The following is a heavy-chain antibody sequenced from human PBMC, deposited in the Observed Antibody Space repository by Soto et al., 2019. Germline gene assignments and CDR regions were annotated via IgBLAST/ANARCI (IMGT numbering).Heavy chain of an antibody. Sequence: QVQLVESGGGVVQPGRSLRLSCAASGFTFSSYAMHWVRQAPGKGLEWVAVISYDGNNKYYADSVKGRFTMSRDNSKNTRYLQMNTLRAKDTAVYYCVRDKYGVTSAYGMDVWGQGTTVTVSS. D-gene: IGHD2-21*02. V-gene: IGHV3-30-3*01. CDR1: GFTFSSYA. CDR3: VRDKYGVTSAYGMDV. CDR2: ISYDGNNK. J-gene: IGHJ6*02.